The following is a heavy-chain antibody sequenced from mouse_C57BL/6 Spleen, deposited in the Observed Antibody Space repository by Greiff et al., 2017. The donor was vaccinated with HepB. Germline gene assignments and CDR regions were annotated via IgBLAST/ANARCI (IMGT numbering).Heavy chain of an antibody. CDR2: ISYDGSN. Sequence: EVQVVESGPGLVKPSQSLSLTCSVTGYSITSGYYWNWIRQFPGNKLEWMGYISYDGSNNYNPSLKNRISITRDTSKNQFFLKLNSVTTEDTATYYCARDSYYGSSYEGAMDYWGQGTSVTVSS. D-gene: IGHD1-1*01. V-gene: IGHV3-6*01. CDR3: ARDSYYGSSYEGAMDY. CDR1: GYSITSGYY. J-gene: IGHJ4*01.